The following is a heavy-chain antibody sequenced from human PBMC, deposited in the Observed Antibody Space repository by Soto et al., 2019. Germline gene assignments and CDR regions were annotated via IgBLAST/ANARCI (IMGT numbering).Heavy chain of an antibody. CDR1: RFTCSKCS. CDR2: XTHDGXSK. CDR3: ASQSGGVYFDY. D-gene: IGHD3-10*01. Sequence: PXXSLRLSCTASRFTCSKCSMHWVRQPPGKGLEWVTLXTHDGXSKYYAESVKAXFTCSRDXSQNTLYLQFDSLRHDDKDLYFCASQSGGVYFDYWGKGALVTVYS. V-gene: IGHV3-30*04. J-gene: IGHJ4*02.